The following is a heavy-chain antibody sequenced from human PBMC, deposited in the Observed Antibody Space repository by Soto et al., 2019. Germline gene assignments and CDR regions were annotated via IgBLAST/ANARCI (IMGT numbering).Heavy chain of an antibody. CDR3: ARDRRGGLNYAPYDY. V-gene: IGHV5-51*01. J-gene: IGHJ4*02. D-gene: IGHD4-4*01. CDR2: IYPDDSDT. Sequence: GESLKISCKGSGYSFTSYWIGWVRQMPGKGLEWMGIIYPDDSDTTYSPSFQGQVTISADKSITTAYLQWSSLKASDDTAVYYCARDRRGGLNYAPYDYWGQGTLVTVSS. CDR1: GYSFTSYW.